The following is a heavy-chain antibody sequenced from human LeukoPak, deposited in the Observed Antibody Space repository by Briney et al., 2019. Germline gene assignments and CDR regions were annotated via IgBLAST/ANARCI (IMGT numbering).Heavy chain of an antibody. CDR3: ARVGATPLQYYYMDV. Sequence: GSSVKVSCKASGGTFSSYAISWVRQAPGQGLEWMGWMNPNSGNTGYAQKFQGRVTITRNTSISTAYMELSSLRSEDTAVYYCARVGATPLQYYYMDVWGKGTTVTVSS. J-gene: IGHJ6*03. CDR1: GGTFSSYA. D-gene: IGHD1-26*01. V-gene: IGHV1-8*03. CDR2: MNPNSGNT.